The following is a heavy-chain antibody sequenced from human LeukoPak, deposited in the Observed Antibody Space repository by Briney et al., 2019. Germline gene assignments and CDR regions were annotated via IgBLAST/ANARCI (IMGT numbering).Heavy chain of an antibody. CDR1: GITFSSHW. J-gene: IGHJ4*02. D-gene: IGHD6-19*01. CDR3: ARGRSAVAGIAGFDY. CDR2: INSDGSRT. Sequence: GGSLRLSCAASGITFSSHWMHWVRQTPEKGLVWVSRINSDGSRTTYADSVKGRFTISRDNAKNTLYLQMNRLRAEDTAVYYCARGRSAVAGIAGFDYWGQGSLVTVSS. V-gene: IGHV3-74*03.